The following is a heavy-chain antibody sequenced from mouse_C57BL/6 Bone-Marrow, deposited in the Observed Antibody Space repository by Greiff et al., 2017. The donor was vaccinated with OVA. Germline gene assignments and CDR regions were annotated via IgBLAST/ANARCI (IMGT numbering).Heavy chain of an antibody. CDR2: IDPSDSYP. D-gene: IGHD1-1*01. Sequence: VQLQQPGTELVKPGASVKLSCKASGYTFTSYWMHWVKQRPGQGLEWIGVIDPSDSYPNYNQKFKGKATLTVDTSSSTAYMQLSSLTSEDSAVYYCARGTTVDWYFDVWGTGTTVTVSS. J-gene: IGHJ1*03. CDR3: ARGTTVDWYFDV. V-gene: IGHV1-69*02. CDR1: GYTFTSYW.